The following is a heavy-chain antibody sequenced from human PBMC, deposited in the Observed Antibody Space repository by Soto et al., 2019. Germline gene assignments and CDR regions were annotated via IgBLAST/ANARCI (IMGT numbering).Heavy chain of an antibody. CDR1: GFTFGDYA. CDR2: FNWNSGNI. V-gene: IGHV3-9*01. D-gene: IGHD2-15*01. Sequence: EVQLVESGGSLVQPGRSLRLSCAASGFTFGDYAMHWVRQAPGKGLEWVSGFNWNSGNIGYADSVKGRFTISRDNANNSLYLQMNSLRAEDTALYYCTKELSGGSPSLGYSLDYWGQGTLVIVSS. CDR3: TKELSGGSPSLGYSLDY. J-gene: IGHJ4*02.